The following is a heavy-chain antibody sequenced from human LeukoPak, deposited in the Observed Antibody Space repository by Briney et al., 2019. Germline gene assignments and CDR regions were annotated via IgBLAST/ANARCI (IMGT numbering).Heavy chain of an antibody. CDR1: GGSIRSYY. D-gene: IGHD3-10*01. J-gene: IGHJ4*02. CDR2: IFYSGST. CDR3: ARVVRGVIPYYFDY. Sequence: SETLSLTCTVSGGSIRSYYWSWIRQPPGKGLEWMGYIFYSGSTNYNPSLKSRVTVSVDTSKNQFSLKLSSVTAADTAVYYCARVVRGVIPYYFDYWGQGTLVTVSS. V-gene: IGHV4-59*08.